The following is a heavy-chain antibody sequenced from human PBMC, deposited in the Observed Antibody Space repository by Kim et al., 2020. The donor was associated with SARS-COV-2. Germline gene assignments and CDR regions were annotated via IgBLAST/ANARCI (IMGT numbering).Heavy chain of an antibody. CDR2: ISWNSGSI. CDR3: AKDIRTLLLWFGDHKESDAFDI. Sequence: GGSLRLSCAASGFTFGDYAMHWVRQAPGKGLEWVSGISWNSGSIGYADSVKGRFTISRDNAKNSLYLQMNSLRAEDTALYYCAKDIRTLLLWFGDHKESDAFDIWGQGTMVTVSS. V-gene: IGHV3-9*01. J-gene: IGHJ3*02. D-gene: IGHD3-10*01. CDR1: GFTFGDYA.